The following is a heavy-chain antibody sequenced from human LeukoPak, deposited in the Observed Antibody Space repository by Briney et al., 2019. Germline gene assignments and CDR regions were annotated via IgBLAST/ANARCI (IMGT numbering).Heavy chain of an antibody. Sequence: SETLSLTCTVSGGSISSSSYYWGWIRQPPGKRLEWIGSIYYSGSTYYNPSLKSRVTISVDTSKNQFSLKLSSVTAADTAVYYCARDGGSYWEEYFQHWGQGTLVTVSS. J-gene: IGHJ1*01. CDR2: IYYSGST. CDR3: ARDGGSYWEEYFQH. D-gene: IGHD1-26*01. V-gene: IGHV4-39*07. CDR1: GGSISSSSYY.